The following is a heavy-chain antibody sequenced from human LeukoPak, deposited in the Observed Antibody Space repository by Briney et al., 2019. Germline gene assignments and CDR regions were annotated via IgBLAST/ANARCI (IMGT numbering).Heavy chain of an antibody. V-gene: IGHV3-53*01. CDR1: GFTVSSNY. D-gene: IGHD1-26*01. CDR3: AGERNSGSFQNWFDP. J-gene: IGHJ5*02. CDR2: IYSGGSA. Sequence: GGSLRLSCAASGFTVSSNYMSWVRQAPGKGLEWVSVIYSGGSAYYADSVKGRFTISRDNSKNTLYLQMNSLRAEDTAVYYCAGERNSGSFQNWFDPWGQGTLVTVSS.